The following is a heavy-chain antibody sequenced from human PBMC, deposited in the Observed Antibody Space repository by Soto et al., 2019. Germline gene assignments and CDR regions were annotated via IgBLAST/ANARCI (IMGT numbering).Heavy chain of an antibody. CDR2: LSGSGTST. CDR3: AKASKAHSYRDYDY. CDR1: GFSFSIYA. V-gene: IGHV3-23*01. J-gene: IGHJ4*02. Sequence: GGSLRLSCAASGFSFSIYAMSWVRQAPGKGLEWVSSLSGSGTSTYYADSVKGRFTISRDNFKNTPYLQMNSLRAEDTAVYYCAKASKAHSYRDYDYWGQGTLVTVSS. D-gene: IGHD3-10*01.